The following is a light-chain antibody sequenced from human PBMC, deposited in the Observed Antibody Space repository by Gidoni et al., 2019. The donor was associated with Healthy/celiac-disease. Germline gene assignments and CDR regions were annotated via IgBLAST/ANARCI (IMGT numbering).Light chain of an antibody. Sequence: EIVLTQSPATLSLSPGERATLSCRASQSVSSYLAWYQQKPGQAPRPLIYDASNTATGIPARFSRSGSGTDFTLTISSLEPEDFAVYYCQQRSNWPLTFGGGTKVEIK. CDR2: DAS. CDR1: QSVSSY. J-gene: IGKJ4*01. V-gene: IGKV3-11*01. CDR3: QQRSNWPLT.